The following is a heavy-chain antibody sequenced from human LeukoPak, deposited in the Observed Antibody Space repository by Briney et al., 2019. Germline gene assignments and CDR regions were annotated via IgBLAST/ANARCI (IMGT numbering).Heavy chain of an antibody. J-gene: IGHJ6*03. V-gene: IGHV1-69*01. Sequence: SVTVSYKASGGTFSSYALSWVRQAPGQGLEWMGGVIPIFGTANYAQRLQGRVTITADESTSTAYMELSSLRSEDTAVYYCARDYYDFWSGSGRNGNDYYYYYYMDVWGKGTTVTVSS. CDR2: VIPIFGTA. D-gene: IGHD3-3*01. CDR3: ARDYYDFWSGSGRNGNDYYYYYYMDV. CDR1: GGTFSSYA.